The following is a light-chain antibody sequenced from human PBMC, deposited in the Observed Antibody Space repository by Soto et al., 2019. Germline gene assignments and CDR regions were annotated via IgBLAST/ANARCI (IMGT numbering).Light chain of an antibody. CDR3: SSYTISSTRV. V-gene: IGLV2-14*01. Sequence: QSALTQPASVSGSPGQSITISCAGTSSDVGGYNYVSWYQEHPGKAPKLMIYEVSNRPSGISNRFSGSKSGNTAALTISGLQPEDEADYYCSSYTISSTRVFGTGTKVTVL. J-gene: IGLJ1*01. CDR1: SSDVGGYNY. CDR2: EVS.